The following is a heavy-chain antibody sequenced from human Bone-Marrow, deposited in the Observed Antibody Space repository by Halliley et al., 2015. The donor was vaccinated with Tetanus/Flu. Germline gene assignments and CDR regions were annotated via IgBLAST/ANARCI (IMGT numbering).Heavy chain of an antibody. J-gene: IGHJ4*02. Sequence: YADSVRGRFTPSRDNSKNMLHLHMNSLTVEATAVYYCARERSESGHWSSLDYWGQGTLLPVSS. D-gene: IGHD3-9*01. CDR3: ARERSESGHWSSLDY. V-gene: IGHV3-33*01.